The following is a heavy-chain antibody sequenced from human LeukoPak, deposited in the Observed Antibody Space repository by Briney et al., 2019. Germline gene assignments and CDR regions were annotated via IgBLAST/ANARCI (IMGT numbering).Heavy chain of an antibody. J-gene: IGHJ5*02. CDR1: GYTLTELS. CDR3: ATMVRGVIPYWFDP. Sequence: ASVKVSCKVSGYTLTELSMHWVRQAPGKGLEWMGGFDPEDGETIYAQKFQGRVTMTEDTSTDTAYMELSSLRSEDTAVYYCATMVRGVIPYWFDPWGQGPLVTVSS. CDR2: FDPEDGET. V-gene: IGHV1-24*01. D-gene: IGHD3-10*01.